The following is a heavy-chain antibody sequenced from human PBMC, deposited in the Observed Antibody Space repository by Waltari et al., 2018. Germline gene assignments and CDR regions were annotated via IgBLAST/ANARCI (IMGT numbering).Heavy chain of an antibody. D-gene: IGHD4-17*01. CDR3: ARGARRTTVTTGWWYFDL. V-gene: IGHV3-74*01. CDR2: RNSDGSST. CDR1: GFTYSMYW. Sequence: EVQLVESGGGLVQPGGSLRLSCAASGFTYSMYWMHWVRQAPGKGLVWVSRRNSDGSSTSYADSVKGRFTISKDNAKNTVYLQMNSLRAEDTAIYYCARGARRTTVTTGWWYFDLWGRGTLVTVSS. J-gene: IGHJ2*01.